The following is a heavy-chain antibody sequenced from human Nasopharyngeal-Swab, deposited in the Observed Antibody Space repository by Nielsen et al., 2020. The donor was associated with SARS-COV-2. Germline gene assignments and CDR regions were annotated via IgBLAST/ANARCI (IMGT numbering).Heavy chain of an antibody. D-gene: IGHD6-13*01. V-gene: IGHV1-69*13. CDR1: GGTFSSYA. CDR2: IIPIFGTA. CDR3: ARDAKAAADYYDY. J-gene: IGHJ4*02. Sequence: SVKVSCKASGGTFSSYAISWVRQAPGQGLEWMGGIIPIFGTANYAQKFQGRVTITADESTSTAYMELSSLRSEDTAVYYCARDAKAAADYYDYWGQGTLVTVSS.